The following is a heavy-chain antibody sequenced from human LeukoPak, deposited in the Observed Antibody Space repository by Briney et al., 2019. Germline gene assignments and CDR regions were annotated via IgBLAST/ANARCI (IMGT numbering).Heavy chain of an antibody. CDR1: GFTVSSNY. CDR3: AGGRTGSGMDV. J-gene: IGHJ6*04. CDR2: IYSGGST. V-gene: IGHV3-53*01. D-gene: IGHD3/OR15-3a*01. Sequence: QSGGSLRLSWAASGFTVSSNYMSWVRQAPGKGLGWVSVIYSGGSTYYADSVKGRFSISRGNSRNTLYLQMNSLRAEDTAVYYCAGGRTGSGMDVWGKGTTVTVSS.